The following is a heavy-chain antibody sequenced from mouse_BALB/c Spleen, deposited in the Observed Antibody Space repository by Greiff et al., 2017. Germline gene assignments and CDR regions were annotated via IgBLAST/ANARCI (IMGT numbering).Heavy chain of an antibody. CDR2: ISYSGST. V-gene: IGHV3-2*02. CDR3: ARRPFYGNYYFDY. Sequence: DVQLQESGPGLVKPSQSLSLTCTVTGYSITSDYAWNWIRQFPGNKLEWMGYISYSGSTSYNPSLKSRISITRDTSKNQFFLQLNSVTTEDTATYYCARRPFYGNYYFDYWGQGTTLTVSS. CDR1: GYSITSDYA. D-gene: IGHD2-1*01. J-gene: IGHJ2*01.